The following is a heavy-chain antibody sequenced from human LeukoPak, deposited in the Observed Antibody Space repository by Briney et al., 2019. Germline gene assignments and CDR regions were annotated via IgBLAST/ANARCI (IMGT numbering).Heavy chain of an antibody. CDR1: GYTFTSYY. D-gene: IGHD2-2*01. J-gene: IGHJ6*02. CDR2: INPSGGST. CDR3: ARGAVVPADNYGMDV. V-gene: IGHV1-46*01. Sequence: ASVKVSCKASGYTFTSYYMHWVRQAPGQGLEWMGIINPSGGSTSYAQKFQGRVTMTRDTSTSTVYMGLSSLRSEDTAVYYCARGAVVPADNYGMDVRGQGTTVTVSS.